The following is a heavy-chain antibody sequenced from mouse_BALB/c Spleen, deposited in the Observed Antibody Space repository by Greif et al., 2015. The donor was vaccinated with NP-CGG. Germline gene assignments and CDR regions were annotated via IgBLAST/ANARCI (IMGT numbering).Heavy chain of an antibody. CDR2: ISSGSSTI. V-gene: IGHV5-17*02. CDR3: ARSRSPDY. J-gene: IGHJ2*01. CDR1: GFTFSSFG. D-gene: IGHD1-1*01. Sequence: EVMLVESGGGLVQPGGSRKLSCAASGFTFSSFGMHWVRQAPEKGLEWVAYISSGSSTIYYADTVKGRFTISRDNPKNTLFLQMTSLRSEDTAMYYCARSRSPDYWGQGTTLTVSS.